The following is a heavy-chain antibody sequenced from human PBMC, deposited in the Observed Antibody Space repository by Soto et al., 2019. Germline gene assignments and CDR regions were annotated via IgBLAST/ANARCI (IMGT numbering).Heavy chain of an antibody. J-gene: IGHJ4*02. CDR1: GFTSSSYS. CDR3: ARGSSNWAYYFDF. V-gene: IGHV3-48*02. D-gene: IGHD6-13*01. CDR2: ITSSGTTV. Sequence: EGSLRRSCAASGFTSSSYSLNWVRQAPGKGLEWVSYITSSGTTVYYADSVRGRFTISRDNAKNSLYLQMNSLRDDDTAVYYCARGSSNWAYYFDFWGQGTLVTVSS.